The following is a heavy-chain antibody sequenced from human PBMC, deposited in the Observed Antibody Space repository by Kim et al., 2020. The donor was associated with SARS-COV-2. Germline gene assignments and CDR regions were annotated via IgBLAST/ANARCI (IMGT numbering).Heavy chain of an antibody. J-gene: IGHJ4*02. V-gene: IGHV4-59*01. CDR3: ARGWTSDLLYFDY. Sequence: SETLSLTCTVSGGSISSYYWSWIRQPPGKGLEWIGYIYYSGSTNYNPSLKSRVTISVDTSKNQFSLKLSSVTAADTAVYYCARGWTSDLLYFDYWGQGTLVTVSS. CDR2: IYYSGST. CDR1: GGSISSYY. D-gene: IGHD2-15*01.